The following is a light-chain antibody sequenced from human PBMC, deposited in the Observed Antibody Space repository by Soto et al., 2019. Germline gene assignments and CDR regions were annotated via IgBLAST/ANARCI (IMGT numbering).Light chain of an antibody. CDR1: QSVSSN. Sequence: EIVMTQSPATLSVSPGERATLSCRASQSVSSNLAWYQQKPGQAPRLLIYGASARATGIPARFSGSGSGTEFILTISSLQSEDFAVYHCQQYSKWPLTFGGGTKVDIK. J-gene: IGKJ4*01. V-gene: IGKV3-15*01. CDR3: QQYSKWPLT. CDR2: GAS.